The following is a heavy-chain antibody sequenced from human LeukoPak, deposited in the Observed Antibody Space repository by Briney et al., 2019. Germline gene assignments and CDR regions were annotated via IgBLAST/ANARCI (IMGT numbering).Heavy chain of an antibody. CDR3: ARGRSSGYSDY. CDR1: GGSISSSNYY. V-gene: IGHV4-39*01. D-gene: IGHD3-3*01. J-gene: IGHJ4*02. CDR2: IYYSGST. Sequence: SETLSLTCTVSGGSISSSNYYLAWLRQPPGKGREWIGTIYYSGSTYYNPSLKSRVTVSLDPSKTQFSLKLTSVTAADTAVYYCARGRSSGYSDYWGQGTLVTVSS.